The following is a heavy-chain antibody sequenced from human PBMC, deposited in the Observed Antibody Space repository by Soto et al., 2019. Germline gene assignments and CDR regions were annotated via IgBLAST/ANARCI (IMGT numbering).Heavy chain of an antibody. J-gene: IGHJ5*02. D-gene: IGHD2-21*01. Sequence: SETLSLTCAVSGDSTGSGSKYLSWIRQAPGKGLAWIGYMYHSGNTYYNPSLKGRVTISLDPSRNQFSLRLNSVTAADTAVYSCASSKYDVVAGSVWFDPWGQGTLVTVSS. CDR1: GDSTGSGSKY. CDR2: MYHSGNT. CDR3: ASSKYDVVAGSVWFDP. V-gene: IGHV4-30-2*01.